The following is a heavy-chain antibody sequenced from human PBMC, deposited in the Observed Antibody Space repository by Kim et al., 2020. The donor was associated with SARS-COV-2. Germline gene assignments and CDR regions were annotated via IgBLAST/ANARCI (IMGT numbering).Heavy chain of an antibody. CDR2: IWYDGSNK. Sequence: GGSLRLSCAASGFTFSSYGMHWVRQAPGKGLEWVAVIWYDGSNKYYADSVKGRFTISRDNSKNTLYLQMNSLRAEDTAVYYCARDPGITTYYFDYWGQGTLVTVSS. D-gene: IGHD3-22*01. J-gene: IGHJ4*02. V-gene: IGHV3-33*01. CDR1: GFTFSSYG. CDR3: ARDPGITTYYFDY.